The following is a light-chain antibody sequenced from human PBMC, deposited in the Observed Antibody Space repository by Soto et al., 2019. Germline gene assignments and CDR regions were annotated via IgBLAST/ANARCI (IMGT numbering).Light chain of an antibody. CDR2: AAS. V-gene: IGKV1-39*01. CDR1: QSISSC. Sequence: DIHMTPSPSSLSASVGDRVTMTCRASQSISSCLNWYQQKPGKAPKLLIYAASSLQSGVPSRFSGSGSGTDFTLTISSLQPEDFATYYCQQSYSTLTWTFGQGTKVDNK. CDR3: QQSYSTLTWT. J-gene: IGKJ1*01.